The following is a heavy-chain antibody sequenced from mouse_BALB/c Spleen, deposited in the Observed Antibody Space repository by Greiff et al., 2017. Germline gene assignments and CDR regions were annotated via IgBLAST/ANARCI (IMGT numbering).Heavy chain of an antibody. V-gene: IGHV2-6-5*01. D-gene: IGHD1-1*01. CDR3: AKQGPYGSSYDWYFDV. CDR2: IWGGGST. CDR1: GFSLTDYG. J-gene: IGHJ1*01. Sequence: VQLQESGPGLVAPSQSLSITCTVSGFSLTDYGVSWIRQPPGKGLEWLGVIWGGGSTYYNSALKSRLSISKDNSKSQVFLKMNSLQTDDTAMYYCAKQGPYGSSYDWYFDVWGAGTPVTVSA.